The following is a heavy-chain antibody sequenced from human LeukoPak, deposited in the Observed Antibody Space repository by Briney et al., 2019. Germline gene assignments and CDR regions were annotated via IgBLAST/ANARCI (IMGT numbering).Heavy chain of an antibody. J-gene: IGHJ4*02. CDR2: MKHDGTEK. Sequence: GGTLRLFRAASGYIHSNFWMNWARQAPGKGLEWVANMKHDGTEKRYVESVKGRFTISRDDAKHSLYLQTNSLGAEDTARYYCARSPYSGSYGPFDYWGQGTLVTVSS. D-gene: IGHD1-26*01. CDR1: GYIHSNFW. V-gene: IGHV3-7*04. CDR3: ARSPYSGSYGPFDY.